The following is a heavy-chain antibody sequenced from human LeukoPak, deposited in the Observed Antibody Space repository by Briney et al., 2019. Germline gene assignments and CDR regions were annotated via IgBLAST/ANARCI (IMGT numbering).Heavy chain of an antibody. CDR2: IIPIFGTA. Sequence: ASVKVSCKASGGTFSSYAISWVRQAPGQGLEWMGRIIPIFGTANYAQKFQGRVTITTDESTSTAYMELSSLRSEDTAVSYCARDECSGGSCYTGDYYYYMDVWGKGTTVTVSS. D-gene: IGHD2-15*01. V-gene: IGHV1-69*05. CDR1: GGTFSSYA. J-gene: IGHJ6*03. CDR3: ARDECSGGSCYTGDYYYYMDV.